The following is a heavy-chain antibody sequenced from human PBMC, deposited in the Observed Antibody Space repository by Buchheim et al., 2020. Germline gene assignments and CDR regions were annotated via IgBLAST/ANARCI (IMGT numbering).Heavy chain of an antibody. Sequence: QVQLQESGPGLVKPSGTLSLTCAVSGGSISSSNWWSWVRQPPGKGLEWIGEIYHSGSTNYNPSLKSRVTISVDKSKNQFSLKLGSVTAADTAVYYCARHGPRFNLLRYFDRLGGDYWGQGTL. V-gene: IGHV4-4*02. CDR3: ARHGPRFNLLRYFDRLGGDY. CDR1: GGSISSSNW. CDR2: IYHSGST. J-gene: IGHJ4*02. D-gene: IGHD3-9*01.